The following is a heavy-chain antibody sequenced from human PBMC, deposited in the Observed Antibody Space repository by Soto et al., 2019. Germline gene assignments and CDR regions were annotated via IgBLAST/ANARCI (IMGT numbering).Heavy chain of an antibody. D-gene: IGHD6-19*01. CDR1: GFTVSSNY. CDR2: IYSGDNT. J-gene: IGHJ4*02. Sequence: EVQLVESGGGLVQPGGSLRLSCAASGFTVSSNYMRWVRQAPGKGLEWVSLIYSGDNTFYADSVKGRFTISRDNSKNTLYLQMNSLRAEDTAVYYCARDLRGSGCLDYWGQGTLVTVSS. CDR3: ARDLRGSGCLDY. V-gene: IGHV3-66*01.